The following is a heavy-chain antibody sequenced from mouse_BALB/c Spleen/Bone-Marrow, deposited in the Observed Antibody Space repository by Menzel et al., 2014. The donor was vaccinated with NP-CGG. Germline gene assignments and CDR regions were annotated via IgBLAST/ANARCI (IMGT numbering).Heavy chain of an antibody. V-gene: IGHV1-4*02. J-gene: IGHJ4*01. Sequence: QVQLQQSAAELARPGASVKMSCKASGYTFTSYTMHWIKQRPGQGLEWIGYIIPSSGYTEYNQKFKDKTTLTADKSSSTAYMQLSSLTSEDSAVYFCAGKGGPFYAMDYWGQGTSVTVSS. CDR2: IIPSSGYT. CDR1: GYTFTSYT. CDR3: AGKGGPFYAMDY.